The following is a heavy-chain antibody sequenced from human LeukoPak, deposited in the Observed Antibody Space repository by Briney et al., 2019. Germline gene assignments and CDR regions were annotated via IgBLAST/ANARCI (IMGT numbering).Heavy chain of an antibody. CDR1: GFTFSSYE. D-gene: IGHD3-10*01. J-gene: IGHJ4*02. V-gene: IGHV3-48*03. Sequence: QPGGSLRLSCAASGFTFSSYEMNWVRQAPGKGLEWVSYISSSGSTIYYADSVKGRFTISRDNSKNTLYLQMNSLRAEDTAVYYCAKDGPARGPFDYWGQGTLVTVSS. CDR2: ISSSGSTI. CDR3: AKDGPARGPFDY.